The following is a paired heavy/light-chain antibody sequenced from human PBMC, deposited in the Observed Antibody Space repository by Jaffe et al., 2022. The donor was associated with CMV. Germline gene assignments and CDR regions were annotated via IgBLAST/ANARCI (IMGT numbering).Heavy chain of an antibody. CDR1: GFTFADYD. V-gene: IGHV3-49*04. CDR3: TRGGSYLRGFFDY. D-gene: IGHD1-26*01. J-gene: IGHJ4*02. CDR2: IGRKAYGGTT. Sequence: EVQLVESGGGLVQPGRSLRLSCTTSGFTFADYDMTWVRQAPGRGLEWVGFIGRKAYGGTTEYAASVKGGFTISRDDSKSIAYLQMNSLKTEDTAMYYCTRGGSYLRGFFDYWGQGTLVTVSS.
Light chain of an antibody. CDR3: QQYGSSPRT. CDR1: QSVTSNY. Sequence: EIVLTQSPGTLSLSPGERGTLSCRASQSVTSNYLAWYQQKPGQAPRLVIYGASSRATGIPDRFSGSGSGTDFTLTISRLEPEDFAVYYCQQYGSSPRTFGQGTKVEIK. CDR2: GAS. V-gene: IGKV3-20*01. J-gene: IGKJ1*01.